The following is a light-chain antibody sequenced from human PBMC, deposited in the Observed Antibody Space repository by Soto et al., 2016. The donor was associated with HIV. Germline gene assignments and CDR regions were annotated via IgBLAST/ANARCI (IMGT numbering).Light chain of an antibody. V-gene: IGKV1-8*01. CDR1: QDISDY. CDR2: AAS. Sequence: AIRMTQSPSSLSASTGDRVTITCRASQDISDYLAWYQQRPGKAPKLLIYAASTLQTGVPSRFSGSGSGTDFTLTINCLQSEDFATYYCQHYHTYPREAFGPGTKVEVK. CDR3: QHYHTYPREA. J-gene: IGKJ1*01.